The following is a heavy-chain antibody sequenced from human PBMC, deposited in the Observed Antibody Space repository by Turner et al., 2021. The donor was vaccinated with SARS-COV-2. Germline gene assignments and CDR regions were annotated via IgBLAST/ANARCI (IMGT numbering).Heavy chain of an antibody. CDR2: IYSSGST. D-gene: IGHD2-15*01. CDR1: VASISSIIYY. Sequence: QLQLQESGSGLVKPSETLSLTCTVSVASISSIIYYWGWIRQPPGKGLEWIGTIYSSGSTYYNPSLKSRVTKSVDASKNQFSLKLSSVTAADTAVYYCARRGDGGKSFDYWGQGTLVTVSS. J-gene: IGHJ4*02. V-gene: IGHV4-39*01. CDR3: ARRGDGGKSFDY.